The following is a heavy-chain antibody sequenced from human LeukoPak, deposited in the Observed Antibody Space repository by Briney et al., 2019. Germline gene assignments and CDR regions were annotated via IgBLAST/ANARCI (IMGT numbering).Heavy chain of an antibody. CDR2: IWYDGSNK. J-gene: IGHJ4*02. Sequence: GRSLRLSCAASGFTFSSYGMHWVRQAPGEGLEWVAVIWYDGSNKYYADSVKGRFTISRDNSKNTLYLQMNSLRAEDTAVYYCARDYARYCSSTSCYALGYWGQGTLVTVSS. V-gene: IGHV3-33*01. CDR3: ARDYARYCSSTSCYALGY. CDR1: GFTFSSYG. D-gene: IGHD2-2*01.